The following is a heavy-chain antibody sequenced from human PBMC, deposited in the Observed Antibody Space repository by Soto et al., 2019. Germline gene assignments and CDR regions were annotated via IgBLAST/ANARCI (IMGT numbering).Heavy chain of an antibody. CDR2: INHSGNT. D-gene: IGHD3-22*01. J-gene: IGHJ6*02. CDR1: GGSFSGYY. V-gene: IGHV4-34*01. Sequence: QVQLQQWGAGLLKPSETLSLTCAVYGGSFSGYYWSWIRQPPGKGLEWMGEINHSGNTNYNTSLKSRVTISVDTSKNQFSLKLSSVTAADTAVYYCARHNYDGSGYYYYYYGMDVWGQGTTVTVSS. CDR3: ARHNYDGSGYYYYYYGMDV.